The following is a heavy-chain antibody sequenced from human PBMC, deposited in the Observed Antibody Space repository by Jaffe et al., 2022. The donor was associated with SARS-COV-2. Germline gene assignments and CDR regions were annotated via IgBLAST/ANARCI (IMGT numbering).Heavy chain of an antibody. D-gene: IGHD2-21*02. Sequence: EVQLVESGGGFVRPGGSLRLSCAASGVTFRNAWMSWVRQAPGKGLEWVGRIKNEKDGGAADYAAPVKGRFTILRDDSKDTLYLQMNSLKSEDTALYYCTTDPGDWPDYWGQGTLVSVSS. CDR2: IKNEKDGGAA. CDR1: GVTFRNAW. J-gene: IGHJ4*02. CDR3: TTDPGDWPDY. V-gene: IGHV3-15*01.